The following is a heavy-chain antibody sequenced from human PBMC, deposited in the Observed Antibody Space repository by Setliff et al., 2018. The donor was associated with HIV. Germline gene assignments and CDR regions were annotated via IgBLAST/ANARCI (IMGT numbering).Heavy chain of an antibody. CDR3: AGYCSGGSCPGRFDP. V-gene: IGHV1-18*01. J-gene: IGHJ5*02. CDR1: GYTFTSYG. CDR2: ISAYNGNT. Sequence: GASVKVSCKASGYTFTSYGISWVRQAPGQGLEWMGWISAYNGNTNYAQKLQGRVTMTTDTSTSTAYMELRSLRSDDTAVYYCAGYCSGGSCPGRFDPWGQGTLVTVSS. D-gene: IGHD2-15*01.